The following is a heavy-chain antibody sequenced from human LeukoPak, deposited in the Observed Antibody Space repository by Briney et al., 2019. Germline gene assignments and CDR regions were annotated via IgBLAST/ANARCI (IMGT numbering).Heavy chain of an antibody. D-gene: IGHD3-22*01. CDR3: AKDLYDSSGYYGGYFDY. CDR1: GFTVSSNY. J-gene: IGHJ4*02. Sequence: GGSLRLSCAASGFTVSSNYMSWVRQAPGKGLEWVSVIYSGGSTYYADSVKGRFTISRDNSKNTLYLQMNSLRAEDTAVYYCAKDLYDSSGYYGGYFDYWGQGTLVTVSS. CDR2: IYSGGST. V-gene: IGHV3-53*01.